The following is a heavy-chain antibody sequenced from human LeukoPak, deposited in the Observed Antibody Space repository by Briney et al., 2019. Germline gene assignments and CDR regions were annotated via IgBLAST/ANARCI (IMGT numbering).Heavy chain of an antibody. CDR1: GYIFTNYW. CDR3: ARRGYCGSSSCHSPIFGADQGYFDL. J-gene: IGHJ2*01. CDR2: IYPGDSDT. V-gene: IGHV5-51*01. D-gene: IGHD2-2*01. Sequence: GESLKIPCRASGYIFTNYWIGWVRQMPGKGLEWMGIIYPGDSDTRYSPSFQGQVTISVDRSITTAYLQWSSLKASDTAMYYCARRGYCGSSSCHSPIFGADQGYFDLWGRGTLVTVS.